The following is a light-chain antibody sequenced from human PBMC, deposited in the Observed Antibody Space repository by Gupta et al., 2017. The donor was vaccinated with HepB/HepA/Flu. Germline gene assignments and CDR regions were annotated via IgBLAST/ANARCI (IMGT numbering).Light chain of an antibody. V-gene: IGLV3-19*01. CDR2: GKN. Sequence: SSELTQAPAVPVALGQTVRITCQGDSLRSSYASWYQQKPGQAPVLVIYGKNNRPSGIPDRFSGSSSGNTASLTITGAQAEDEADYYCNSRDSSGNPVVFGGGTKLTVL. J-gene: IGLJ2*01. CDR3: NSRDSSGNPVV. CDR1: SLRSSY.